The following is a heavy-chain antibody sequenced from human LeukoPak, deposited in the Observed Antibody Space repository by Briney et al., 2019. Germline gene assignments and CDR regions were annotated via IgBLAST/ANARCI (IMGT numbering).Heavy chain of an antibody. V-gene: IGHV4-34*01. D-gene: IGHD3-10*01. Sequence: SETLSLTCAVYGGSFSGYYWSWIRQPPGKGLEWIGEINHSGSTNYNPSLKSRVTISVDTSKNQFSLELSSVTAADTAVYYCARSMVRGLIPYYYYMDVWGKGTTVTVSS. CDR3: ARSMVRGLIPYYYYMDV. J-gene: IGHJ6*03. CDR2: INHSGST. CDR1: GGSFSGYY.